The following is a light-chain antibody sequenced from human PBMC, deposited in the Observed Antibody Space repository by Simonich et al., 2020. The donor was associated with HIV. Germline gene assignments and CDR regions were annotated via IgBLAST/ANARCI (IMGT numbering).Light chain of an antibody. CDR1: QSFSSK. V-gene: IGKV3-15*01. CDR3: QQYNNWPRT. CDR2: GAS. Sequence: EIVMTQSPATLSVSPGERATLSCRASQSFSSKLAWYQQKPGQAPRLLIYGASRRATGIPVRFSGSGSGTEFTLTISSMQSEDFAVYYCQQYNNWPRTFGQGTKVEIK. J-gene: IGKJ1*01.